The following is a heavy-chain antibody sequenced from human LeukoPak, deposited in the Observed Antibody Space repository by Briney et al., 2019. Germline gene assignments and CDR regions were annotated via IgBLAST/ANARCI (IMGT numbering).Heavy chain of an antibody. Sequence: GGSLRLSCAASGFTFSSSWMSWVRQAPGRGLEWVSSISSSSSYIYYADSVKGRFTISRDNAKNSLYLQMNSLRAEDTAVYYCARAEVDDFWSGPNWFDPWGQGTLVTVSS. CDR3: ARAEVDDFWSGPNWFDP. V-gene: IGHV3-21*01. CDR1: GFTFSSSW. CDR2: ISSSSSYI. J-gene: IGHJ5*02. D-gene: IGHD3-3*01.